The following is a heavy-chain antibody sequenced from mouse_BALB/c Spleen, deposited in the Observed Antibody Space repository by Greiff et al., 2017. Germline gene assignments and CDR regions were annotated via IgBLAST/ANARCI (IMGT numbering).Heavy chain of an antibody. V-gene: IGHV1-4*02. Sequence: QVQLKQSAAELARPGASVKMSCKASGYTFTSYTMHWVKQRPGQGLEWIGYINPSSGYTEYNQKFKDKTTLTADKSSSTAYMQLSSLTSEDSAVYYCANLLPGLAWFAYWGQGTLVTVSA. D-gene: IGHD2-1*01. CDR1: GYTFTSYT. J-gene: IGHJ3*01. CDR2: INPSSGYT. CDR3: ANLLPGLAWFAY.